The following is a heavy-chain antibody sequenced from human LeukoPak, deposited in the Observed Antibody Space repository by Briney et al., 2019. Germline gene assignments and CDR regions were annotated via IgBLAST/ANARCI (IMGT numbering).Heavy chain of an antibody. CDR1: GGSISRGGYS. J-gene: IGHJ4*02. CDR2: IHHSGST. V-gene: IGHV4-30-2*01. CDR3: ARSPGIAVAGTAKMYYFDY. D-gene: IGHD6-19*01. Sequence: SQTLSLTCAVSGGSISRGGYSWSWIRQPPGKGLEWIGYIHHSGSTYYNPSLKSRVTISVDRSKNQFSLKLNSVTAADTAVYYCARSPGIAVAGTAKMYYFDYWGQGTLVTVSS.